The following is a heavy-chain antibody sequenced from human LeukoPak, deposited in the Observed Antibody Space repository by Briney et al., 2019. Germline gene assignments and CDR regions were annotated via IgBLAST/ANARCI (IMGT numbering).Heavy chain of an antibody. CDR1: GCSFIRYA. V-gene: IGHV3-30*04. J-gene: IGHJ6*02. CDR3: AAGYCSGGNCYPYYYYGMVV. CDR2: ISHAGSNH. Sequence: ALTLPCTASGCSFIRYAMQWVRQAPGKGLAGVAVISHAGSNHYYPHSVQGRINITSSNSKDTLYLQAKLLRADDTVVFLCAAGYCSGGNCYPYYYYGMVVRGQGATVTVS. D-gene: IGHD2-15*01.